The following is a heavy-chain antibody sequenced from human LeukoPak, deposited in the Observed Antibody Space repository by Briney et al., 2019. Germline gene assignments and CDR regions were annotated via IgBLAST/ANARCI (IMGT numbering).Heavy chain of an antibody. J-gene: IGHJ4*02. Sequence: WASVKVSCKASGGTFSSYAISWVRQAPGQGLEWMGGIIPIFGTAIYAQKFQGRVTITADESTSTAYMELSSLRSEDTAVYYCARLYSGYGRTKKDFDYWGQGTLVTVSS. D-gene: IGHD5-12*01. CDR1: GGTFSSYA. CDR3: ARLYSGYGRTKKDFDY. CDR2: IIPIFGTA. V-gene: IGHV1-69*01.